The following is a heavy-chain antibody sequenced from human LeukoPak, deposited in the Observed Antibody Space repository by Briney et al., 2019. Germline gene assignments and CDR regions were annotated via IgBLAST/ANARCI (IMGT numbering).Heavy chain of an antibody. V-gene: IGHV3-30-3*01. J-gene: IGHJ6*02. Sequence: PGGSLRLSCAASGFTFSSSAMHWVRQAPGKGLEWVAVISYDGSNKYYADSVRGRFTISRDNSKNTLYLQMNSLRAEDTAVYYCAKESQAWNYYYYGMDVWGQGTTVTVSS. CDR2: ISYDGSNK. CDR3: AKESQAWNYYYYGMDV. CDR1: GFTFSSSA.